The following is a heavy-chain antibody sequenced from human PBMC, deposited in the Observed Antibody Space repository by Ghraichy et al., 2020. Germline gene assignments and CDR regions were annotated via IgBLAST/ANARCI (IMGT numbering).Heavy chain of an antibody. D-gene: IGHD1-26*01. CDR1: GYNFISYS. CDR2: ISTYNGNR. CDR3: ARVGSSGSSRY. V-gene: IGHV1-18*01. J-gene: IGHJ4*02. Sequence: ASVKVSCKASGYNFISYSISWVRQAPGQGLEWMGWISTYNGNRNYAQNLQGRLTTTTDTSTSTAYMELRSLRSDDTAVYYCARVGSSGSSRYWGQGTLVTVSS.